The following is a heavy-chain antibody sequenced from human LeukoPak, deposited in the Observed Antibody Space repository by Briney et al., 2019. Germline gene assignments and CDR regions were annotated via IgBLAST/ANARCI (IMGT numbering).Heavy chain of an antibody. J-gene: IGHJ4*02. D-gene: IGHD6-19*01. Sequence: GGSLKLSCAASGFTFTNYGMNWVRQAPGKGLECVSYISSSTSTIYYADSVKGRFTISRDNAKNSLYLQMNSLRAEDTAVYYCARVRGIAVAGEIDYWGQGTLVTVSS. CDR1: GFTFTNYG. CDR3: ARVRGIAVAGEIDY. V-gene: IGHV3-48*04. CDR2: ISSSTSTI.